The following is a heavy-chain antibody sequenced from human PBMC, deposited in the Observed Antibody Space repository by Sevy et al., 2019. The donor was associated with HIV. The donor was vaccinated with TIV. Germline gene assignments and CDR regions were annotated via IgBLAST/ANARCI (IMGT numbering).Heavy chain of an antibody. CDR2: ISGSARST. CDR3: AKDGQYYDSSADYLNYFDY. CDR1: GFTFTSYA. V-gene: IGHV3-23*01. D-gene: IGHD3-22*01. Sequence: GGSLRLSCAASGFTFTSYAMSWVRQAPGKGLEWVSAISGSARSTYYADSVKGRFTISRDNSKNTLYLLINSLRAEDTAIYYCAKDGQYYDSSADYLNYFDYWGQGTLVTVSS. J-gene: IGHJ4*02.